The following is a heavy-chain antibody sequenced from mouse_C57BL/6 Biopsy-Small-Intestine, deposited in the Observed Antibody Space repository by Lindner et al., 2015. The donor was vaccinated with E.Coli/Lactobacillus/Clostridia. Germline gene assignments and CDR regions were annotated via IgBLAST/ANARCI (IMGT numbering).Heavy chain of an antibody. CDR2: IRSKSSNYAT. Sequence: VQLQRSGGGLCSLRSLKLSCAASGFTFNTYAMHWVRQAPGKGLEWVARIRSKSSNYATYYADSVKDRFTISRDDSQSMLYLQMNNLKTEDTAMYYCVGGYYEAMDYWGQGTSVTVSS. CDR3: VGGYYEAMDY. J-gene: IGHJ4*01. CDR1: GFTFNTYA. V-gene: IGHV10-3*01. D-gene: IGHD2-3*01.